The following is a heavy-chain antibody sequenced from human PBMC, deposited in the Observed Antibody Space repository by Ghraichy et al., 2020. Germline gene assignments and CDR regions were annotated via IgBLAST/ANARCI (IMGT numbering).Heavy chain of an antibody. J-gene: IGHJ6*03. CDR2: VYHTGDT. V-gene: IGHV4-4*02. CDR1: GDSISNAYW. CDR3: ARMQKSSYYMDV. Sequence: SETLSLTCAVSGDSISNAYWWTWVRQSPGRGLEWIGEVYHTGDTNYNPSLKSQVIISIDTSKNHFSLKLNSMSAADTALYFCARMQKSSYYMDVWGRGTTVT.